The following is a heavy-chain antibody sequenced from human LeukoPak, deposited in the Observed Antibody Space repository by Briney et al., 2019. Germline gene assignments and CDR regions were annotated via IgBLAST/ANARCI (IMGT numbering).Heavy chain of an antibody. D-gene: IGHD3-22*01. V-gene: IGHV1-69*13. Sequence: GASVKVSCTASGGTFSSYAISWVRQAPGQGLEWMGGIIPIFGTANYAQKFQGRVTITADESTSTAYMELSSLRSEDTAVYYCARAEVGYYDSSGYYYPFDYWGQGTLVTVSS. CDR1: GGTFSSYA. CDR3: ARAEVGYYDSSGYYYPFDY. CDR2: IIPIFGTA. J-gene: IGHJ4*02.